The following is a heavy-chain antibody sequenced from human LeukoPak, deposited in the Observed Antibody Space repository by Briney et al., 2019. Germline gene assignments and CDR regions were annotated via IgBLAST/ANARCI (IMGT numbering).Heavy chain of an antibody. Sequence: SETLSLTCTVSGGSVSSGSYYWSWIRQPPGKGLEWIGYIYYSGSTNYNPSLKSRVTISVDTSKNQFSLKLSSVTAADTAVYYCARSMVRGVIINWFDPWGQGTLVTVSS. CDR1: GGSVSSGSYY. J-gene: IGHJ5*02. CDR2: IYYSGST. V-gene: IGHV4-61*01. CDR3: ARSMVRGVIINWFDP. D-gene: IGHD3-10*01.